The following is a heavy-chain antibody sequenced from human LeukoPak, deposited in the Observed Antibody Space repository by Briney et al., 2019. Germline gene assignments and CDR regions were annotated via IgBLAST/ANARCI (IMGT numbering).Heavy chain of an antibody. J-gene: IGHJ5*02. CDR3: ARGDGEAASLWENWFDP. V-gene: IGHV1-46*01. Sequence: ASVKVSCKASGYTFTNYYMHWVRQAPGQGLEWMGIINPSVGITSYAQRFQGRVTMTRDMSTNTVYMELSSLRSEDTAVYYCARGDGEAASLWENWFDPWGQGTLVTVSS. CDR1: GYTFTNYY. D-gene: IGHD6-13*01. CDR2: INPSVGIT.